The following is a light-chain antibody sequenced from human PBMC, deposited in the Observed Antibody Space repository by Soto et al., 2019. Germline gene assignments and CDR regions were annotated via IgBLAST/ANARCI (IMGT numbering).Light chain of an antibody. CDR2: HAS. V-gene: IGKV1-5*01. Sequence: EIPMTQSPSTLPPSLGDRVTITCRGSQSISNWLAWYQKKPWTATKLLFYHASTLESGAPSRCSGSGSGTAFTLTSSSLHPDDFTKYYCQQYNSDSFGQGTKVDI. CDR1: QSISNW. CDR3: QQYNSDS. J-gene: IGKJ1*01.